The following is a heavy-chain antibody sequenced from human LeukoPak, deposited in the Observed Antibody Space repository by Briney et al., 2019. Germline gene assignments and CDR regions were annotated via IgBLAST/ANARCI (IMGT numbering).Heavy chain of an antibody. V-gene: IGHV1-2*02. CDR1: GYTFTGYY. CDR2: INPNSGGT. CDR3: ARVLGYCSGGSCHYYYYGMDV. Sequence: ASVKVSCKASGYTFTGYYMHWVRQAPGQGLEWMGWINPNSGGTNYAQKFQGRVTMTRDTSISTAYMELSRLRSDDTAVYYCARVLGYCSGGSCHYYYYGMDVWGQGTTVTVSS. D-gene: IGHD2-15*01. J-gene: IGHJ6*02.